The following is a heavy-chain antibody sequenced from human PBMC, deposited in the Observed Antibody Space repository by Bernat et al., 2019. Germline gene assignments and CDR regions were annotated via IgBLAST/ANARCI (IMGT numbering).Heavy chain of an antibody. CDR2: ISYDGSNK. CDR1: GFTFSSYG. Sequence: QVQLVESGGGVVQPGRSLRLSCAASGFTFSSYGMHWVRQAPGKGLEWVAVISYDGSNKYYADSVKGRFTISRDNSKNTLYLQMNSLRAEDTAVYYCAKANNPWFGEFDYVDYWGQGTLVTVSS. J-gene: IGHJ4*02. D-gene: IGHD3-10*01. CDR3: AKANNPWFGEFDYVDY. V-gene: IGHV3-30*18.